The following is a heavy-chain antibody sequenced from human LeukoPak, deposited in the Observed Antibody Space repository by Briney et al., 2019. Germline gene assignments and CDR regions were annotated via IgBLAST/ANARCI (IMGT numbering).Heavy chain of an antibody. V-gene: IGHV3-30*18. CDR1: GFTFSSYG. CDR2: ISYDGSNK. D-gene: IGHD3-10*01. Sequence: GGSLRLSCAASGFTFSSYGMHWVRQAPGKGLEWVAVISYDGSNKYYAYSVKGRFTISRDNSKNTLYLQMNSLRAEDTAVYYCAKXVWXGELFLNYFDYWGQGTLVTVSS. J-gene: IGHJ4*02. CDR3: AKXVWXGELFLNYFDY.